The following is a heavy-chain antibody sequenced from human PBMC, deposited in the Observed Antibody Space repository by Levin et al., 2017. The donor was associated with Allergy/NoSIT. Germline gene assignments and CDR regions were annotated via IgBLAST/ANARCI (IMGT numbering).Heavy chain of an antibody. CDR2: ISWNSGSI. D-gene: IGHD6-13*01. Sequence: GGSLRLSCAASGFTFDDYAMHWVRQAPGKGLEWVSGISWNSGSIGYADSVKGRFTISRDNAKNSLYLQMNSLRAEDTALYYCAKATYLSSSWTPRYSSGSFHYFDYWGQGTLVTVSS. CDR3: AKATYLSSSWTPRYSSGSFHYFDY. J-gene: IGHJ4*02. V-gene: IGHV3-9*01. CDR1: GFTFDDYA.